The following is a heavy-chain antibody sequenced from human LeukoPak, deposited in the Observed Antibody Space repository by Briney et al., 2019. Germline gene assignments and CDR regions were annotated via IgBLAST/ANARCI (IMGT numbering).Heavy chain of an antibody. CDR3: AREGNYYDMDV. Sequence: PGGSLRLSCAASGFTVSSNYMSWVRQAPGKGLEWVSVIFSGGTTYYADSVKGRFTISRDNSKNTLYLQMNSLRAEDTAVCYCAREGNYYDMDVWGQGTTVTVSS. J-gene: IGHJ6*02. CDR1: GFTVSSNY. V-gene: IGHV3-53*01. CDR2: IFSGGTT.